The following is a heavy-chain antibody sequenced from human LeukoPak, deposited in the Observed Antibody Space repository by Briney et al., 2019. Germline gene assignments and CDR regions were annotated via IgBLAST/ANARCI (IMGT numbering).Heavy chain of an antibody. J-gene: IGHJ6*03. CDR2: INPNSGGT. D-gene: IGHD4-17*01. V-gene: IGHV1-2*02. Sequence: GASVKVSCKASGYTFTGYYMHWVRQAPGQGLEWMGWINPNSGGTNYAQKFQGRVTMTRDTSISTAYMELSRLRSDDTAVYYCARVLILRYYYYMDVWGKGTTVTVSS. CDR1: GYTFTGYY. CDR3: ARVLILRYYYYMDV.